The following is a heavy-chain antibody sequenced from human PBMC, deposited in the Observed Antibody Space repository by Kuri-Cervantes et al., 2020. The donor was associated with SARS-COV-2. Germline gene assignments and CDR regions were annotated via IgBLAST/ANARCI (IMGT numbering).Heavy chain of an antibody. CDR2: ISGSGSYI. J-gene: IGHJ6*03. CDR1: GFTFSSYS. V-gene: IGHV3-21*01. Sequence: GGSLRLSCAASGFTFSSYSMNWARQAPGKALQWVSSISGSGSYIYYADSVKGRFTVSRDSAKNSLYLQMNNLRGEDTAVYYCARVAGEGPIYYYYMDVWGKGTTVTVSS. CDR3: ARVAGEGPIYYYYMDV.